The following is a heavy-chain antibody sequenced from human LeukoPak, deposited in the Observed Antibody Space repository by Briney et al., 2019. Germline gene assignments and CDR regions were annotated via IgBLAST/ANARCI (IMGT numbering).Heavy chain of an antibody. CDR2: SSLNLGTA. V-gene: IGHV1-69*08. CDR3: ARDLPSRAFYI. CDR1: GGTLSSYT. Sequence: SVKVYWKASGGTLSSYTISWVRQDPGPGLEWKGSSSLNLGTANYAQKFQGRVTITADKSTSTAYMELSSLRSEETAVYYCARDLPSRAFYIWGQGRMVTVSS. J-gene: IGHJ3*02.